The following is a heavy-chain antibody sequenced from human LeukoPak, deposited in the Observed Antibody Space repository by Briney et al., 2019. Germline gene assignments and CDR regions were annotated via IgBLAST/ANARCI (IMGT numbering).Heavy chain of an antibody. CDR3: ARHLFKLREVFDY. J-gene: IGHJ4*02. CDR2: IIPILGIA. CDR1: GGTFSSYA. V-gene: IGHV1-69*04. Sequence: ASVKVSCKASGGTFSSYAISWVRQAPGQGLEWMGRIIPILGIANYAQKFQGRVTITADKSTSTAYMELSSLRSEDTAVYYCARHLFKLREVFDYWGQGTLVTVSS. D-gene: IGHD1-26*01.